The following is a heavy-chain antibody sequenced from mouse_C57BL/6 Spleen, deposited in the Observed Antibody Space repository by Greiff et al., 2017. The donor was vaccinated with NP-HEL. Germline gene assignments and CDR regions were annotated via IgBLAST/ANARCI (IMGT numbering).Heavy chain of an antibody. J-gene: IGHJ4*01. CDR1: GFSLTSYA. Sequence: VQLQQSGPGLVAPSQSLSITCTVSGFSLTSYAISWVRQPPGKGLEWLGVIWTGGGTNYNSALKSRLSISKDNSKSQVFLKMNSLQTDDTAMYYCARTSSTVGYAMDYWGQGTSVTVSS. CDR2: IWTGGGT. CDR3: ARTSSTVGYAMDY. D-gene: IGHD1-1*01. V-gene: IGHV2-9-1*01.